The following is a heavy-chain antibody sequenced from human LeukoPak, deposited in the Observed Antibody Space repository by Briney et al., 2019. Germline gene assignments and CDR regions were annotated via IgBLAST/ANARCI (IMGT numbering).Heavy chain of an antibody. CDR1: GFSFTNYG. D-gene: IGHD3-10*01. CDR3: AKDWGFQFASGSYCEY. CDR2: ISYDGSNK. V-gene: IGHV3-30*18. J-gene: IGHJ4*02. Sequence: GGSLRLSCAASGFSFTNYGMHWVRQAPGKGLQWVADISYDGSNKYYADSVTGRFSISRDNSKNTLYLQMNSLRAEDTAVYYCAKDWGFQFASGSYCEYWGRGTLVTVPS.